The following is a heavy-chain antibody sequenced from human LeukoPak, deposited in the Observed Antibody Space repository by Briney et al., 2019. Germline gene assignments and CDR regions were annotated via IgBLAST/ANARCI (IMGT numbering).Heavy chain of an antibody. CDR3: ARSDTAMVTAFDY. J-gene: IGHJ4*02. CDR2: IIPIFGTA. V-gene: IGHV1-69*05. Sequence: GASVKVSCKASGGTFSSYAISWVRPAPGQGLEWMGGIIPIFGTANYAQKFQGRVTITTDESTSTAYMELSSLRSEDTAVYYCARSDTAMVTAFDYWGQGTLVTVSS. D-gene: IGHD5-18*01. CDR1: GGTFSSYA.